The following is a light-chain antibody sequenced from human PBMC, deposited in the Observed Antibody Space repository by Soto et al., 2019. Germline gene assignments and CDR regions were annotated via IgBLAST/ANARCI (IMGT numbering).Light chain of an antibody. CDR3: QHYNDWPPTWT. J-gene: IGKJ1*01. CDR2: GAS. CDR1: QSVSSK. Sequence: EIVMTQSPATLSVSPGERATLSCRASQSVSSKLAWYQQKPGQAPRVLIFGASTRATGMPARFSGSGSGTKFTLTISSLQSEDFAVYYCQHYNDWPPTWTFGQGTSVEIK. V-gene: IGKV3-15*01.